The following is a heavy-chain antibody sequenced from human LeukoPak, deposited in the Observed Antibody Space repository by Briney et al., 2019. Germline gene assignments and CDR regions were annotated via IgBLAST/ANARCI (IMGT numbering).Heavy chain of an antibody. CDR3: AGVSAGGFGESYSP. CDR1: GGTFSSYA. Sequence: SVKVSCKASGGTFSSYAISWVRQAPGQGLEWMGGIIPIFGTANYAQKFRGRVTITADKSTSTAYMELSSLRSEDTAVYYCAGVSAGGFGESYSPWGQGTLVTVSS. J-gene: IGHJ5*02. D-gene: IGHD3-10*01. V-gene: IGHV1-69*06. CDR2: IIPIFGTA.